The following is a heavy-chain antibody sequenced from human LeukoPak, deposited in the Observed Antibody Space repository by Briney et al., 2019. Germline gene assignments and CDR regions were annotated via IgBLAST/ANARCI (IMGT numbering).Heavy chain of an antibody. J-gene: IGHJ4*02. CDR1: GGSFSSSIYY. CDR2: FHNSGTT. V-gene: IGHV4-39*01. D-gene: IGHD1-20*01. Sequence: PSQTLSLTCTVSGGSFSSSIYYWAWIRQPPGKGLEWIGSFHNSGTTYYNASLKSRVTISADTSKIQFSLKLSSVTAADTALYYCARHGGQYNWSPLEWGQGTLVTVSS. CDR3: ARHGGQYNWSPLE.